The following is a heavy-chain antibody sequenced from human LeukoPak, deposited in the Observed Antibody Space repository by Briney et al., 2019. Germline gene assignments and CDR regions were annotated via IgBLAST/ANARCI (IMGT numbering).Heavy chain of an antibody. CDR2: ISSSSSYI. D-gene: IGHD3-10*01. J-gene: IGHJ4*02. Sequence: PGGSLRLSCAASGFTFSSYSMNWVRQAPGKGLEWVSSISSSSSYIYYADSVKGRFTISRDNAKNSLYLQMNSLRAEDTAVYYCARESMVRGVNDYWGQGTLVTVSS. V-gene: IGHV3-21*01. CDR3: ARESMVRGVNDY. CDR1: GFTFSSYS.